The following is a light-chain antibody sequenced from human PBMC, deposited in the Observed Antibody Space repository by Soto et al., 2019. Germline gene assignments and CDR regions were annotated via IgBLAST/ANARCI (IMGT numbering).Light chain of an antibody. J-gene: IGKJ4*01. Sequence: EVVLTQSPGTLSLSPGERATLSCRASQSVSSSYLAWYQQKPGQAPRLLIYGASSRATGIPDRFSGSGSGTDFTLTITSLQAEDVAVYYCQQYYSLPLTFGGGTKVDIK. CDR3: QQYYSLPLT. V-gene: IGKV3-20*01. CDR2: GAS. CDR1: QSVSSSY.